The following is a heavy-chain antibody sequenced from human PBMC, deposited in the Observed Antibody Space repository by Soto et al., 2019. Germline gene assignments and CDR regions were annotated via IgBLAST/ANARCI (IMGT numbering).Heavy chain of an antibody. J-gene: IGHJ6*02. CDR2: IYHSGST. V-gene: IGHV4-4*02. CDR1: GGSISSSNW. Sequence: PSETLSLTCAVSGGSISSSNWWSWVRQPPGKGLEWIGEIYHSGSTNYNPSLKSRVTISVDKSKNQFSLKLSSVTAADMAVYYCASLPEYYYYGMDVWGQGTTVTVSS. CDR3: ASLPEYYYYGMDV.